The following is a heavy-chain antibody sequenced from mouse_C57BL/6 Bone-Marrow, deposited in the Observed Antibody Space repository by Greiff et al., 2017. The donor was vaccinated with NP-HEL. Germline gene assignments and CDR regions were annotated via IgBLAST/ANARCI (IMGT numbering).Heavy chain of an antibody. CDR3: AKADDYGSSPFAD. CDR2: IDPNSGGN. CDR1: GYTFTSYW. J-gene: IGHJ3*01. D-gene: IGHD1-1*01. Sequence: QVQLQQPGAELVKPGASVKLSCKASGYTFTSYWMHWVKQRPGRGLEWIGRIDPNSGGNKYNEKFKSKATLTVDKPSSTVYMQLSSLTSEDSEVYYCAKADDYGSSPFADWGQGTLVTVSA. V-gene: IGHV1-72*01.